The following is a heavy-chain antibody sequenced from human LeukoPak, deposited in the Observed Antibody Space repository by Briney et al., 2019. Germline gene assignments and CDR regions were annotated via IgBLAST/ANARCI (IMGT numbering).Heavy chain of an antibody. Sequence: PSETLSLTCTVSGGSISSGSYYWSWIRQPAGKGLEWIGRIYTSGSTNYNPSLKSRVTISVDTSKNQFSLKLSSVTAADTAVYYCARATEYCSSTSCYTPWFDPWGQGTLVTVSS. D-gene: IGHD2-2*02. CDR2: IYTSGST. CDR1: GGSISSGSYY. V-gene: IGHV4-61*02. J-gene: IGHJ5*02. CDR3: ARATEYCSSTSCYTPWFDP.